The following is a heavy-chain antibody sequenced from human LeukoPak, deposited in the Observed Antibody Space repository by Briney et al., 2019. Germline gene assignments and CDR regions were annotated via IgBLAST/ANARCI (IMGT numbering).Heavy chain of an antibody. CDR1: GFTFSSYG. CDR2: VSSSGGTT. CDR3: ARDGYKPGY. V-gene: IGHV3-23*01. J-gene: IGHJ4*02. D-gene: IGHD5-24*01. Sequence: GGSLRLSCAASGFTFSSYGMSWVRQAPGKGLEWVSAVSSSGGTTYYADSVKGRFTISRDNSKNTLSLQMNSLRAEDTAVYYCARDGYKPGYWGQGTLVTVSS.